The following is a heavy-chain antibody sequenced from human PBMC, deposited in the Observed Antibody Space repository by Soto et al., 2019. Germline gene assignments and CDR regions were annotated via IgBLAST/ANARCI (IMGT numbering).Heavy chain of an antibody. Sequence: QVQLQESGPGLLKPSETLSLTCTVSGASVSSGIHYWSWIRQPPGKGLEWIGYIFYSGSTNYNPSRTSRVTISVDTSHNQFSLRLSSVTAADTAVYYCARVDSGTYPYYYYAMDVWGQGTTVTVSS. D-gene: IGHD1-26*01. J-gene: IGHJ6*02. CDR3: ARVDSGTYPYYYYAMDV. V-gene: IGHV4-61*01. CDR2: IFYSGST. CDR1: GASVSSGIHY.